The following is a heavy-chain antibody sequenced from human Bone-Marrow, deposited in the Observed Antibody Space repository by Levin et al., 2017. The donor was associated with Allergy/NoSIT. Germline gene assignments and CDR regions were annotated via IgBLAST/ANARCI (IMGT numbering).Heavy chain of an antibody. V-gene: IGHV3-23*01. D-gene: IGHD5-18*01. CDR2: ISGSGGDT. J-gene: IGHJ4*02. Sequence: TGGSLRLSCAASGLTFSNYAMNWVRQAPGMGLEWVSGISGSGGDTNYADSVKGRFTISRDNSKNTVYLQMNSLRAEDTAVCYCAARGYGYGYDYWGQGILVTVSS. CDR3: AARGYGYGYDY. CDR1: GLTFSNYA.